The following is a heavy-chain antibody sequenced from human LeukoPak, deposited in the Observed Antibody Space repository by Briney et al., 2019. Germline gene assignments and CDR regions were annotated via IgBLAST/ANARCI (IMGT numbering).Heavy chain of an antibody. D-gene: IGHD6-6*01. CDR2: MSYDGSNK. J-gene: IGHJ4*02. CDR1: GFTFSSYG. CDR3: AKIDGVDSSSLDY. Sequence: GRSLRLSCAASGFTFSSYGMHWVRQAPGKGLEWVAVMSYDGSNKYYADSVKGRFTISRDNSKNTLYLQMNSLRAEDTAVYYCAKIDGVDSSSLDYWGQGTLVTVSS. V-gene: IGHV3-30*18.